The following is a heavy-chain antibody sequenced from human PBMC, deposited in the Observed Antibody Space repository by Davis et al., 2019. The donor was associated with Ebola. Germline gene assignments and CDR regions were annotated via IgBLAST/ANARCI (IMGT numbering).Heavy chain of an antibody. D-gene: IGHD3/OR15-3a*01. CDR2: ISSSSSYI. Sequence: GESLKISCAASGFTFSSYSMNWVRQAPGKGLEWVSSISSSSSYIYYADSVKGRFTISRDNAKNSLYLQMNSLRAEDTAVYYCARDRIDFYMDVWGKGTTVTVSS. CDR1: GFTFSSYS. CDR3: ARDRIDFYMDV. V-gene: IGHV3-21*01. J-gene: IGHJ6*03.